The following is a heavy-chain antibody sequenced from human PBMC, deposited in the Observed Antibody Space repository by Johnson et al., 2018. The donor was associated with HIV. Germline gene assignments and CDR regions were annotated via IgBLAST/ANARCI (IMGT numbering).Heavy chain of an antibody. Sequence: QVQLVESGGGVVQPGGSLRLSCAASGFTFSSYGMHWVRQAPGKGLEWVAFIRYEGTNKHFADSVKGRFTISRDNSKNTLYLQMNSLRAEDTAVYYCAKEGWAAAQEGWGAFDIWGQGTMDTVSS. V-gene: IGHV3-30*02. D-gene: IGHD6-13*01. CDR2: IRYEGTNK. CDR1: GFTFSSYG. CDR3: AKEGWAAAQEGWGAFDI. J-gene: IGHJ3*02.